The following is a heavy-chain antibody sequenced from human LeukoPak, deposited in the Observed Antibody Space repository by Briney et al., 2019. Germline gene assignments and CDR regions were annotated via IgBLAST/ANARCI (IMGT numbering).Heavy chain of an antibody. CDR3: AGGPSPGITMIVVVTRPPVGMDV. V-gene: IGHV3-21*01. Sequence: GGSLRLSCAASGFTFSSYSMNWVRQAPGKGLEWVSSISSSSSYIYYADSVKGRFTISRDNAKNSLYLQMNSLRAEDTAVYYCAGGPSPGITMIVVVTRPPVGMDVWGQGTTVTVSS. D-gene: IGHD3-22*01. CDR1: GFTFSSYS. J-gene: IGHJ6*02. CDR2: ISSSSSYI.